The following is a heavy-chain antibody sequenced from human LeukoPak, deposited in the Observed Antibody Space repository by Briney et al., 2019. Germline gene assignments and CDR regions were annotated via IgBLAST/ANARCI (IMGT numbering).Heavy chain of an antibody. Sequence: PGGSLRLSCAASGFTFSTYAMTWVRQAPGKGLEWVSSISGSGGSTFYADSVKGRFTISRDNSKNTLYLQMNSLRAEDTAIYYCARETTYYFGMDVWGQGTTVTVSS. CDR3: ARETTYYFGMDV. CDR1: GFTFSTYA. D-gene: IGHD1-7*01. CDR2: ISGSGGST. V-gene: IGHV3-23*01. J-gene: IGHJ6*02.